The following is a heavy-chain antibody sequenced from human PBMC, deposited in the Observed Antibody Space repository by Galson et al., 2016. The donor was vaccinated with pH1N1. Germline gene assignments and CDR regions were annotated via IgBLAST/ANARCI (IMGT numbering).Heavy chain of an antibody. CDR1: GGSISSGGYY. CDR3: ARSIAAACTFRFDP. D-gene: IGHD6-13*01. V-gene: IGHV4-31*03. J-gene: IGHJ5*02. CDR2: IYYSGST. Sequence: LSLTCTVSGGSISSGGYYWSWIRQHPGKGLEWIGYIYYSGSTYYNPSLKSRVTISVDTSKNQFSLKLSSVTAADTAVYYCARSIAAACTFRFDPWGQGTLVTVSS.